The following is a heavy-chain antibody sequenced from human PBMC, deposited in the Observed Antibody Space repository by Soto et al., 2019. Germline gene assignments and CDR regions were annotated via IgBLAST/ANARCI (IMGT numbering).Heavy chain of an antibody. Sequence: SETLSLTCAVYGGSFSGYYWSWIRQPPGKGLEWIGEINHSGSTNYNPSLKSRVTISVDTSKNQFSLKLSSVTAADTAVYYCARGRGYSYGYFDYWGQGTLVTVSS. J-gene: IGHJ4*02. D-gene: IGHD5-18*01. CDR2: INHSGST. CDR1: GGSFSGYY. CDR3: ARGRGYSYGYFDY. V-gene: IGHV4-34*01.